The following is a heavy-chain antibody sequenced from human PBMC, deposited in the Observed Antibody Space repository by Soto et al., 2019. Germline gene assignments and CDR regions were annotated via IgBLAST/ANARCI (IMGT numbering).Heavy chain of an antibody. J-gene: IGHJ3*02. CDR2: INAGNGNT. CDR3: ATGTDFGWLDNPNHALDI. D-gene: IGHD3-9*01. Sequence: ASVKVSCKASGYTFTSYAMHWVRQAPGQRPEWMGWINAGNGNTKYSQKFQGRVTITRDTSASTAYMELSSLRSEDTAVYYCATGTDFGWLDNPNHALDIWGQGTMVTVSS. CDR1: GYTFTSYA. V-gene: IGHV1-3*01.